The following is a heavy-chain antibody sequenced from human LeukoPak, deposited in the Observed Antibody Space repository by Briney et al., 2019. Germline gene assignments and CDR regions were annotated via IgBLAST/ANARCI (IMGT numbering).Heavy chain of an antibody. V-gene: IGHV4-4*02. D-gene: IGHD3-22*01. Sequence: PSETLSLTCTVSGDSINSLDLWSWVRQPPGKGLEWIGEMYLSGTTHSNPSVKSRVTISIGKSKNQFFLNLSSVTAADTAVYYCAGLVGRYSSGLYYYYFDYWGQGTLVTVS. J-gene: IGHJ4*02. CDR1: GDSINSLDL. CDR3: AGLVGRYSSGLYYYYFDY. CDR2: MYLSGTT.